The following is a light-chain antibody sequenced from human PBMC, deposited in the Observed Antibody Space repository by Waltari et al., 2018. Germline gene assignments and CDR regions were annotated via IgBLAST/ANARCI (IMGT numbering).Light chain of an antibody. CDR3: CSYSSTSSLL. CDR2: GVS. V-gene: IGLV2-14*01. CDR1: RSDVGGYNY. J-gene: IGLJ2*01. Sequence: QSAPTQPPSVSGSPGQSVTISCTGTRSDVGGYNYVSWYQQHPGKAPKLMIYGVSKRPSGVSVRFSGSKSGNTASLTISGLQAEDEADYFCCSYSSTSSLLFGGGTRLTVL.